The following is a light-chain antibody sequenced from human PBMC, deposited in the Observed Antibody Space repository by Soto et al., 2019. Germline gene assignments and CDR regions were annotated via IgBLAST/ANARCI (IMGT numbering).Light chain of an antibody. CDR1: RPNIGSNT. CDR3: AAWDDSLKVVV. J-gene: IGLJ2*01. V-gene: IGLV1-44*01. Sequence: QTVVTQPPSASGTPGQRVTMSCSGSRPNIGSNTVNWYQQLPGTAPKVLIYSNDQRPSGVPDRFSGSKSGTSASLAISGLQSEDEPDYYCAAWDDSLKVVVFGGGTKLTVL. CDR2: SND.